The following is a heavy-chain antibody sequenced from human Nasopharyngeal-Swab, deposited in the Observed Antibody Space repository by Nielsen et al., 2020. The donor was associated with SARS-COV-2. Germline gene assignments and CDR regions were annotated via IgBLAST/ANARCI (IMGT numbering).Heavy chain of an antibody. Sequence: SETLSLTCNVSGGSLNSINYYWGGIRQPPGKGLEWIGSIYYSGSAYYNPSLKSRVTISVDTSKNQFSLKLSSVTAADTAVYYCARNEFRSGYYGTAEYYGLDVWGQGTTVTVSS. V-gene: IGHV4-39*07. CDR3: ARNEFRSGYYGTAEYYGLDV. J-gene: IGHJ6*02. CDR2: IYYSGSA. CDR1: GGSLNSINYY. D-gene: IGHD3-3*01.